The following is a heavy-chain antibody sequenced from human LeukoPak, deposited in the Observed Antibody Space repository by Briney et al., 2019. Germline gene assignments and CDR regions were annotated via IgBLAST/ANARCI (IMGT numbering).Heavy chain of an antibody. Sequence: GGPLRLSCAASGFTLSSYAMSWVRQAPGKGLEWVSGISGGGGSTYYADSVKGRFTISRDNSKNTLYLQMNSLRAEDTALYYCAKVGSGSSQRYPFDIWGQGTMVTVSP. J-gene: IGHJ3*02. D-gene: IGHD2-15*01. CDR2: ISGGGGST. V-gene: IGHV3-23*01. CDR3: AKVGSGSSQRYPFDI. CDR1: GFTLSSYA.